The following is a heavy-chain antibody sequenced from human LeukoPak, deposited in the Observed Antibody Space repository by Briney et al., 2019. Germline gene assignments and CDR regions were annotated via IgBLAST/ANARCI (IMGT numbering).Heavy chain of an antibody. CDR2: IYTSGST. Sequence: SSETLSLTCTVSDDSISSYYWSWIRQPAGKGLEWIGRIYTSGSTHYNPSLKGRVTMSVDTSKNQFSLKLSSVTAADTAVYYCARDQGYYYDTSGYYDAFDIWGQGTMVTVSS. V-gene: IGHV4-4*07. J-gene: IGHJ3*02. CDR3: ARDQGYYYDTSGYYDAFDI. D-gene: IGHD3-22*01. CDR1: DDSISSYY.